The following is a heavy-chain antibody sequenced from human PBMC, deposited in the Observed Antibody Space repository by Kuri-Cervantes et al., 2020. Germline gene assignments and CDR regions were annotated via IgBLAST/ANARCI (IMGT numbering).Heavy chain of an antibody. CDR1: GFTFSSYA. J-gene: IGHJ6*02. D-gene: IGHD3-10*01. CDR3: ARGSGSYYSNYYYYGMDV. CDR2: ISNSGGST. Sequence: GGSLRLSCAASGFTFSSYAMSWVRQAPGKGLEWVSAISNSGGSTYYADSVKGRFTISRDNSKNTLSLQMNSLRAEDTAVYYCARGSGSYYSNYYYYGMDVWGQGTTVTVSS. V-gene: IGHV3-23*01.